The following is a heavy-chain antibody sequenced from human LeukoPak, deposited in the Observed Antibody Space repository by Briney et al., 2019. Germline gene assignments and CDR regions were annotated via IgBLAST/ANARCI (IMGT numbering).Heavy chain of an antibody. V-gene: IGHV3-23*01. Sequence: GGSLRLTCVGSGFIFNNYAMSWVRQAPGKGPEWVSGISASGGRTFYADAVKGRFTISRDDSKNTLYLQMNSLRAEDTAVYYCAKDGYCSGGSCFNWFDPWGQGTLVTVSS. CDR3: AKDGYCSGGSCFNWFDP. J-gene: IGHJ5*02. CDR2: ISASGGRT. CDR1: GFIFNNYA. D-gene: IGHD2-15*01.